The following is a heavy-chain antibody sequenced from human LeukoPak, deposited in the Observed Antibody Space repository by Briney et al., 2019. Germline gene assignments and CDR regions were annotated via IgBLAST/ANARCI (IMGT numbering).Heavy chain of an antibody. J-gene: IGHJ4*02. CDR1: GYSISSGYY. D-gene: IGHD3-10*01. V-gene: IGHV4-38-2*02. Sequence: SSETLSLTCTVSGYSISSGYYWGWIRQPPGKGLEWIGSIYHSGSTYYNPSLKSRVTISVDTSKNQFSLKLSPVTAADTAVYYCATVGDYYGSGSYYKQGYYFDYWGQGTLVTVSS. CDR3: ATVGDYYGSGSYYKQGYYFDY. CDR2: IYHSGST.